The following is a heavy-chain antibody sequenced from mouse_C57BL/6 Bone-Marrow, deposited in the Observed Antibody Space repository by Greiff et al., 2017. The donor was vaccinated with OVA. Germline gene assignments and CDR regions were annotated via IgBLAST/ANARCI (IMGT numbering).Heavy chain of an antibody. J-gene: IGHJ1*03. CDR2: IYIGNGYT. Sequence: VQLQQSGAELVRPGSSVKMSCKTSGYTFTSYGINWVKQRPGQGLEWIGYIYIGNGYTEYNEKFKGKATLTSDTSTSTAYMQLSSLTSEDSAIDFCASDYGSSYWYFDVWGTGTTVTVSS. D-gene: IGHD1-1*01. V-gene: IGHV1-58*01. CDR1: GYTFTSYG. CDR3: ASDYGSSYWYFDV.